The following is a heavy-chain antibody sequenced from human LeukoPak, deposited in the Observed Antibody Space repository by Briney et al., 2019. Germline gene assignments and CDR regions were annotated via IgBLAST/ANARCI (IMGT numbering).Heavy chain of an antibody. Sequence: SETLSLTCTVSGYSISSGYYWGWIRQPPGKGLEWIGSIYHSGSTYYNPSLKSRVTISVDTSKNQFSLKLSSVTAADTAVYYCARAVRDYYYYYYMDVWGKGTTVTVSS. J-gene: IGHJ6*03. CDR2: IYHSGST. CDR3: ARAVRDYYYYYYMDV. CDR1: GYSISSGYY. V-gene: IGHV4-38-2*02.